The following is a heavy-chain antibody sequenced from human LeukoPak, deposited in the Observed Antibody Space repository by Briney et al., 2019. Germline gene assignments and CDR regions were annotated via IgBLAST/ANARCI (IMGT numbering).Heavy chain of an antibody. Sequence: GGSLRLSCAASGFTVSSKYMGWVRQAPGKGLEWVSVIYGGGSTNYGDSVKGRFTISRDNSKNTLYLQMNSLTTEDTAVYYCASVASDSSGWYHFDYSGQGTLVTVSS. D-gene: IGHD6-19*01. CDR1: GFTVSSKY. CDR3: ASVASDSSGWYHFDY. V-gene: IGHV3-53*01. CDR2: IYGGGST. J-gene: IGHJ4*02.